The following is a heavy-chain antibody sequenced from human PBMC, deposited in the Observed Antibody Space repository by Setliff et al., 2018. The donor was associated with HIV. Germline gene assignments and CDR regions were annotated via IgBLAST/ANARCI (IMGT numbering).Heavy chain of an antibody. CDR2: IYNSVTT. CDR3: ARGGTSSNWFGP. Sequence: SETLSLTCTVSGGSASNSRYYRAWIRQAPGKGLQWIGFIYNSVTTNYNPSLKSRVTISLDTSKNQFSLKLTSVTAADTAVYYCARGGTSSNWFGPWGQGTLVTVSS. V-gene: IGHV4-61*01. CDR1: GGSASNSRYY. D-gene: IGHD2-2*01. J-gene: IGHJ5*02.